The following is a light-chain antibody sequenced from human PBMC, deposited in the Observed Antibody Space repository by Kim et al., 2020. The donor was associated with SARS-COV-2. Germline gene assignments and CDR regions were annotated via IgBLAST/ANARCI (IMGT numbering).Light chain of an antibody. CDR3: CSYAGSYTLV. CDR2: DVS. V-gene: IGLV2-11*01. J-gene: IGLJ2*01. CDR1: SSVVGGYNY. Sequence: QSALTQPRSVSGSPGQSVTIPCTGTSSVVGGYNYVSWYQQHPGKAPKLMIYDVSKRPSGVPDRFAGSKSGNTASLTISGLQAEDEADYYCCSYAGSYTLVFGGGTQRTVL.